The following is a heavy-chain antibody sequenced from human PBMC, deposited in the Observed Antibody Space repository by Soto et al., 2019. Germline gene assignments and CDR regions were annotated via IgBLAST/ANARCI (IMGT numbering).Heavy chain of an antibody. D-gene: IGHD3-10*01. CDR3: ARGARVRPSYYFDY. J-gene: IGHJ4*02. Sequence: SETMSLTCAVYGGSFSGYYWSWIRQPPGKGLEWIGEINHSGSTNYNPSLKSRVTITVDTSKNQFSLKLSSVTAADTAVYYCARGARVRPSYYFDYWGQGTLVTVSS. V-gene: IGHV4-34*01. CDR1: GGSFSGYY. CDR2: INHSGST.